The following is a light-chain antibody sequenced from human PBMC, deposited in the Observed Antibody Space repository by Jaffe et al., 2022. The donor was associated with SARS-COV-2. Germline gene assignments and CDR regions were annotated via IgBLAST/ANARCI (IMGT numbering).Light chain of an antibody. CDR1: SSDVGDYNS. Sequence: SALTQPASVSGSPGQSITISCTGTSSDVGDYNSVSWFRQHPGKAPKLMIYDVTYRPSGVSNRFSGSKSGNTASLTISGLQAEDEADYYCSSYTSSSTYVVFGGGTKLTVL. CDR3: SSYTSSSTYVV. J-gene: IGLJ2*01. V-gene: IGLV2-14*03. CDR2: DVT.